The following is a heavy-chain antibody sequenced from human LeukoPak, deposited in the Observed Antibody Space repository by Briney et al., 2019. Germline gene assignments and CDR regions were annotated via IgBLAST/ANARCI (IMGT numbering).Heavy chain of an antibody. CDR1: GGSIDITNY. Sequence: TSGTLSLTCVVSGGSIDITNYWSWVRQAPGKGLEWIGEISHGGTTNYNPSLRRRVAMSLDRANNQFSLSLTSVTAADTAVYYCTRENRPFCPFAHWGQGVLVSVSS. D-gene: IGHD2/OR15-2a*01. CDR3: TRENRPFCPFAH. V-gene: IGHV4-4*02. J-gene: IGHJ4*02. CDR2: ISHGGTT.